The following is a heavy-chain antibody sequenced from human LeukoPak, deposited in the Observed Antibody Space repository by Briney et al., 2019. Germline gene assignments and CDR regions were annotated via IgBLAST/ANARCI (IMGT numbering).Heavy chain of an antibody. CDR2: ISSSGSTI. Sequence: GGSLRLSCAASGFTFSSYEMNWVRQAPGKGLEWVSYISSSGSTIYYADSVKGRFTISRDNAKNSLYLQMNSLRAEDTAVYYCARDDIVVVPAAPDQIYYYYGMDVWGKGTTVTVSS. J-gene: IGHJ6*04. CDR1: GFTFSSYE. D-gene: IGHD2-2*01. CDR3: ARDDIVVVPAAPDQIYYYYGMDV. V-gene: IGHV3-48*03.